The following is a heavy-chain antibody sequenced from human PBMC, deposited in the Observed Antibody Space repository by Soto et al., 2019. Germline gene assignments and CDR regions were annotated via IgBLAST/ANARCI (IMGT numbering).Heavy chain of an antibody. CDR2: INQDGSET. J-gene: IGHJ1*01. Sequence: EVQLVESGGGLVQPGGSLRLSCAASGFTFSSSWMSWVRPAPGKGLEWVAYINQDGSETYYVDSVKGRLTISRDNAKNSLTLQMGSLRAKDTAVYYCARELIVGPAEYFHHCGQGTLVTVS. V-gene: IGHV3-7*01. CDR3: ARELIVGPAEYFHH. CDR1: GFTFSSSW. D-gene: IGHD1-26*01.